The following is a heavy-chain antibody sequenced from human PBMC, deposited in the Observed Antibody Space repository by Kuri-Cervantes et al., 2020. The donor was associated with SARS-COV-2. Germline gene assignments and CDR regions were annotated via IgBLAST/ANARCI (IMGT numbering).Heavy chain of an antibody. V-gene: IGHV3-23*01. Sequence: GESLKISCAASGFTFSSYATSWVRQAPGKGLEWVSAISGSGGSTYYADSVKGRFTISRDNSKNTLYLQMNSLRAEDTAVYYCAKGFVPAAPRGDYWGQGTLVTVSS. CDR2: ISGSGGST. D-gene: IGHD2-2*01. CDR1: GFTFSSYA. CDR3: AKGFVPAAPRGDY. J-gene: IGHJ4*02.